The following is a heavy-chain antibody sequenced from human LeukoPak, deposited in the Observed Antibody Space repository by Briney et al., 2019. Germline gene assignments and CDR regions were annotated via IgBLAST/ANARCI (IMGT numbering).Heavy chain of an antibody. CDR1: GYTFTSYD. CDR3: ARGLELSGWYLAWYYYGMDV. D-gene: IGHD6-19*01. CDR2: MNPNSGNT. J-gene: IGHJ6*02. Sequence: ASVKVSCKASGYTFTSYDINWVRQATGQGLEWMGWMNPNSGNTGYAQKFQGRVTMTRNTSISTAYMELSSLRSEDTAVYYCARGLELSGWYLAWYYYGMDVWGQGTTVTVSS. V-gene: IGHV1-8*01.